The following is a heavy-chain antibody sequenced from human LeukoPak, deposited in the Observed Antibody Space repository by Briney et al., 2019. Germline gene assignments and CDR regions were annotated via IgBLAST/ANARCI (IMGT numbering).Heavy chain of an antibody. D-gene: IGHD1-26*01. CDR1: GFTFSSYS. Sequence: GGSLRLSCAASGFTFSSYSMNWVRQAPGKGLEWVSSISSSSSYIYYADSVKGRFTISRDNAKNSLYLQMNSLRAEDTAVYYCASSGGSYVSQMYYFDYWGQGTLVTVSS. V-gene: IGHV3-21*01. CDR3: ASSGGSYVSQMYYFDY. J-gene: IGHJ4*02. CDR2: ISSSSSYI.